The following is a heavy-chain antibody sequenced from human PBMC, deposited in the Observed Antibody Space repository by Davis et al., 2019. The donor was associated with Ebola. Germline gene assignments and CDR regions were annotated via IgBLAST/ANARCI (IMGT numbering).Heavy chain of an antibody. Sequence: PGGSLRLSCAASGFTFTNYAMSWVRQAPGKGLDWVSTISSTGGSTYYADSVKGRFTISRDNSKNPLYLQVNSLRAEDTAVYYCAIPPRRYCSGGSCSLYFDYWGRGTLVTVSS. D-gene: IGHD2-15*01. CDR3: AIPPRRYCSGGSCSLYFDY. V-gene: IGHV3-23*01. CDR2: ISSTGGST. J-gene: IGHJ4*02. CDR1: GFTFTNYA.